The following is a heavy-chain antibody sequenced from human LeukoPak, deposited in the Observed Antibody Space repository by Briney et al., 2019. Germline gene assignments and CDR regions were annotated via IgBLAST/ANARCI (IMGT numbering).Heavy chain of an antibody. CDR1: GFTVSSNY. D-gene: IGHD6-19*01. Sequence: PGGSLRLSCAASGFTVSSNYMSWVRQAPGKGLEWVSVIYSGGSTYYADSVKGRFTISRDNSKNTLYLQMNSLRPEDTAVYYCARGGKIPLAGTRSPQYFQHWGQGTLVTVSS. V-gene: IGHV3-53*05. J-gene: IGHJ1*01. CDR2: IYSGGST. CDR3: ARGGKIPLAGTRSPQYFQH.